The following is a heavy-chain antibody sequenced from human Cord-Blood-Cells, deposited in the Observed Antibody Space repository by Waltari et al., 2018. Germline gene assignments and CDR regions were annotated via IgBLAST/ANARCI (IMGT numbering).Heavy chain of an antibody. V-gene: IGHV4-34*01. CDR1: GGSFSGYY. D-gene: IGHD3-3*01. CDR3: ARGFGLVRYGMDV. J-gene: IGHJ6*02. CDR2: INHSGST. Sequence: QVQLQQWGAGLLKPSETLSLTCAVYGGSFSGYYWSWIRQPPGKGLEWIGEINHSGSTNYNPPLKSRVTISVDTSKNQFSLKLSSVTAADTAVYYCARGFGLVRYGMDVWGQGTTVTVSS.